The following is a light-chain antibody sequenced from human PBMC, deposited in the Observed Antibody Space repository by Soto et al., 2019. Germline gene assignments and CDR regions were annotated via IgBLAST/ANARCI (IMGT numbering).Light chain of an antibody. CDR3: QQYNSYSPLT. CDR1: QSISSW. V-gene: IGKV1-5*01. Sequence: DIQMTQSPSTLSASVGDRVTITCRASQSISSWLAWYQQKPGKAPKLLIYDASSLESGVPSRFSGSGSGTEFTLTISSLQPDDFATYYCQQYNSYSPLTFGGETKVDIK. CDR2: DAS. J-gene: IGKJ4*01.